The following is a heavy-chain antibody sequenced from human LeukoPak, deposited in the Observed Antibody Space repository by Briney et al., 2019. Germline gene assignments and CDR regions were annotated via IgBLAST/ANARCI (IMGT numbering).Heavy chain of an antibody. CDR1: GGTFSSYA. CDR2: IIPIFGTA. Sequence: SVKVSCKASGGTFSSYAISWVRQAPGQGLEWMGGIIPIFGTANYAQKFQGRVTITADKSTSTAYMELSSLRSEGTAVYYCARASGIAAAGTARTPFDYWGQGTLATVSS. J-gene: IGHJ4*02. CDR3: ARASGIAAAGTARTPFDY. D-gene: IGHD6-13*01. V-gene: IGHV1-69*06.